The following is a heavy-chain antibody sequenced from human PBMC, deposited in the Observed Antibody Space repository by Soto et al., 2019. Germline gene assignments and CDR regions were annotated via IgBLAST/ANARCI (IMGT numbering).Heavy chain of an antibody. CDR1: GFSFRSYW. J-gene: IGHJ6*04. CDR2: INSDGRET. Sequence: EVQLVESGGGLVQPGGSLRLSCAVSGFSFRSYWINWVRQAPGKGLVWVSRINSDGRETSHADSVKGRFTISRDNANNLLYPQMTSLGAEETAVYCGARPPGYCSDGSCPLTVVAWCRGNSVTVSS. D-gene: IGHD2-15*01. CDR3: ARPPGYCSDGSCPLTVVA. V-gene: IGHV3-74*01.